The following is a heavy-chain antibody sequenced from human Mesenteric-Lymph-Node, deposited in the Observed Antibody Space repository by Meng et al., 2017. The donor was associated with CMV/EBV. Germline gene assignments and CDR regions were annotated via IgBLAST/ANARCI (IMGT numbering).Heavy chain of an antibody. J-gene: IGHJ4*02. CDR3: ARSRYYYGSGTYYTGDFDH. CDR2: INSDGSST. CDR1: GFTFSSYW. V-gene: IGHV3-74*01. D-gene: IGHD3-10*01. Sequence: GESLKISCAASGFTFSSYWMSWVRQAPGKGLVWVSRINSDGSSTAYADSVKGRFTISRDNAKNTLNLQMKSLRAEDTAVYYCARSRYYYGSGTYYTGDFDHWGQGTLVTVSS.